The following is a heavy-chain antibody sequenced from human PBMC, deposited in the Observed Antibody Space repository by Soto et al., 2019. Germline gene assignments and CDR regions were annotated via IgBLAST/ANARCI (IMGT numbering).Heavy chain of an antibody. V-gene: IGHV3-21*01. CDR2: ISSSGSYI. Sequence: EVQLVESGGGLVKPGGSLRLSCAASGFTFSSYSMNWVRQAPGKGLEWVSSISSSGSYIYYADSVKGRFTISRDNAKNSLYLQMNSLRAEDTAVYYCARDIDYYDSSGYYRDYWGQGTLVTVSS. D-gene: IGHD3-22*01. CDR1: GFTFSSYS. J-gene: IGHJ4*02. CDR3: ARDIDYYDSSGYYRDY.